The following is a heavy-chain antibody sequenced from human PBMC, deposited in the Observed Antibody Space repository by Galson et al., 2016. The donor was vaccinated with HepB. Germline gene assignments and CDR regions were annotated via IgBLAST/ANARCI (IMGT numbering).Heavy chain of an antibody. D-gene: IGHD1-26*01. V-gene: IGHV1-69*01. Sequence: SCKASGGTFSSFAISWVRQAPGQGLEWMGGIIPMFGTAFYAQKFQGRVTITADESTTTAYMEVSSLRSEDTAVYYCARGGGGSSPYGMDAWGQGTTVTVSS. J-gene: IGHJ6*02. CDR2: IIPMFGTA. CDR1: GGTFSSFA. CDR3: ARGGGGSSPYGMDA.